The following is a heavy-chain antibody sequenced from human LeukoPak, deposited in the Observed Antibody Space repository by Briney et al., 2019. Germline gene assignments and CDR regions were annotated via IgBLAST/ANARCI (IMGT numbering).Heavy chain of an antibody. Sequence: SVKVSCKASGGTFSSYAISWVRQAPGQGLEWMGGIIPIFATAKNAQKFQGRVTITADDSTSTAYMELSSLRSEDTAVYYCARGPSSGWPVKYYYGMDVWGQGTTVTVSS. V-gene: IGHV1-69*01. CDR2: IIPIFATA. J-gene: IGHJ6*02. CDR1: GGTFSSYA. CDR3: ARGPSSGWPVKYYYGMDV. D-gene: IGHD6-19*01.